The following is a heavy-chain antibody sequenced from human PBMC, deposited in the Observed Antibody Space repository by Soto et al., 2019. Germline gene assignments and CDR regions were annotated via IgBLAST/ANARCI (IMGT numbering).Heavy chain of an antibody. V-gene: IGHV5-51*01. J-gene: IGHJ6*02. CDR3: ATSPRAAAGRWGYYYYGMDV. CDR1: GYNFTSYW. CDR2: IYPGDSDT. Sequence: PGESLKISCKGSGYNFTSYWIGWVRQMPGKGLEWMGIIYPGDSDTRYSPSFQGQVTISADKSISTAYLQWSSLKASDTAMYYCATSPRAAAGRWGYYYYGMDVWGQGTTVTVSS. D-gene: IGHD6-13*01.